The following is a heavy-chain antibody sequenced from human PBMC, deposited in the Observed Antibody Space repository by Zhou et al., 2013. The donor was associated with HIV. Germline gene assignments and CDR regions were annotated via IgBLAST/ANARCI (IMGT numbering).Heavy chain of an antibody. V-gene: IGHV1-3*01. CDR1: GYTFTSYA. CDR3: ARMAVSGGAVAARPDDY. J-gene: IGHJ4*02. CDR2: INAGNGNT. Sequence: QVQLVQSGAEVKKPGASVKVSCKASGYTFTSYAMHWVRQAPGQRLEWMGWINAGNGNTKYSQKFQGRVTITRDTSASTAYMELSSLRSEDTAVYYCARMAVSGGAVAARPDDYWGQGTLVTVSS. D-gene: IGHD6-6*01.